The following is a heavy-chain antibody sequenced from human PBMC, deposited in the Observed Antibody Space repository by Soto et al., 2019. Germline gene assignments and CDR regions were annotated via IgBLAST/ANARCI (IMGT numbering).Heavy chain of an antibody. Sequence: QLQLQESGPGLVKPSETLSLTCTVSGGSISSSSYYWGWIRQPQGKGLEWIGSIYYSGSTYYNPSLKSRVTISVDTSKNQFSLKLSSVTAADTAVYYCARLGPSSAVDYWGQGTLVTVSS. CDR1: GGSISSSSYY. J-gene: IGHJ4*02. V-gene: IGHV4-39*01. CDR2: IYYSGST. CDR3: ARLGPSSAVDY. D-gene: IGHD6-19*01.